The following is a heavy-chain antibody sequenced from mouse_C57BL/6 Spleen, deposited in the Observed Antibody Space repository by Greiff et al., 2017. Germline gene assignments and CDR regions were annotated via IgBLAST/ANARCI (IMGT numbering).Heavy chain of an antibody. J-gene: IGHJ2*01. V-gene: IGHV5-17*01. CDR3: ARNYYGSSFRFDY. D-gene: IGHD1-1*01. CDR2: ISSGSSTI. CDR1: GFTFSDYG. Sequence: EVQLQESGGGLVKPGGSLKLSCAASGFTFSDYGMHWVRQAPEKGLEWVAYISSGSSTIYYADTVKGRFTISRDNAKNTLFLQMTSLRSEDTAMYYCARNYYGSSFRFDYWGQGTTLTVSS.